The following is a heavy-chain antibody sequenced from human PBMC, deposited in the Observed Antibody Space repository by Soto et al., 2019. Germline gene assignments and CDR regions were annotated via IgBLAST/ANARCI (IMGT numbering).Heavy chain of an antibody. CDR3: ARGARGYRALDY. D-gene: IGHD2-2*01. Sequence: GESLKISCQVSGYTFTNFWITWLRQMPGKGLQWMGIIYPGDSDTRYSPSFQGQVTISADKSISTAYLQWSSLKASDTAIYYCARGARGYRALDYWGQGTLVTVSS. CDR1: GYTFTNFW. V-gene: IGHV5-51*01. CDR2: IYPGDSDT. J-gene: IGHJ4*02.